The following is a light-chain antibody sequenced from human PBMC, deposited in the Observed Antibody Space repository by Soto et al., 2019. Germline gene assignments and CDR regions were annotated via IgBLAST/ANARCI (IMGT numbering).Light chain of an antibody. CDR2: STN. V-gene: IGLV7-43*01. J-gene: IGLJ3*02. CDR1: TAAVTSVYY. CDR3: LLFYVDAWV. Sequence: QAVVTQEPSLTLSPGGTVTLTCASSTAAVTSVYYPNWFQQKPGQAPRALIYSTNTKLSWTPARFSGSLLGGKAALTVSGVQPEDEAEYYCLLFYVDAWVFGGGTQLTVL.